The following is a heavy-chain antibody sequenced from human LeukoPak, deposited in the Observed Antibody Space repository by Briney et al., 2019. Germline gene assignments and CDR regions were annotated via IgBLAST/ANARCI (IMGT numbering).Heavy chain of an antibody. CDR3: ARATMVRGRPLKY. V-gene: IGHV4-4*02. CDR2: IYHSGST. J-gene: IGHJ4*02. Sequence: SETLSLTCAVSGDSISRGHWWSWVRQPPGKGLEWIGEIYHSGSTNYNASLKSRVTISVDTSKNQFSLKLSSVTAADTAVYYCARATMVRGRPLKYWGQGTLVTVSS. D-gene: IGHD3-10*01. CDR1: GDSISRGHW.